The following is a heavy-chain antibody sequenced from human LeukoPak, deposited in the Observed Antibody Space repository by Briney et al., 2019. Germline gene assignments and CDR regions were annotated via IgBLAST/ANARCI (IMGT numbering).Heavy chain of an antibody. V-gene: IGHV4-34*01. CDR3: TRAVAGHPD. CDR2: INHSGYT. D-gene: IGHD6-19*01. Sequence: SETLSLTCAVSGVPFSNYYWSWVRQSPEEGLEWIGEINHSGYTNYNPSLKSRVTISIDTSRNQFSLMLTSVTAADTAVYYCTRAVAGHPDWGQGTLVTVSS. J-gene: IGHJ4*02. CDR1: GVPFSNYY.